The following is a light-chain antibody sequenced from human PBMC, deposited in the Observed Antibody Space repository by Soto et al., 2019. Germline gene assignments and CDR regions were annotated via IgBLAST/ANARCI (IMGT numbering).Light chain of an antibody. CDR2: AAS. J-gene: IGKJ4*01. V-gene: IGKV3-15*01. CDR1: QSVSNN. Sequence: EIVMSQSPATLSVSPGERATLSCRASQSVSNNLAWYQQKPGQAPRLLIYAASTRSTGIPARFSGSGSATEFTLTIRSRQSEDFAVYYCQQYNNWHPLTFGGGTKVEIK. CDR3: QQYNNWHPLT.